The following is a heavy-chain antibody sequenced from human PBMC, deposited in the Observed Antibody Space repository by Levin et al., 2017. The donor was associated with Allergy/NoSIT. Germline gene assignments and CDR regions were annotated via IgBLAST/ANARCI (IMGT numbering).Heavy chain of an antibody. Sequence: KSGESLKISCVASGFTFSDYYMSWIRQAPGKGLECISYISRDGTNINYADSLKGRFTISRDNVRNSLYLEMHSLRADDTAVYYCARDGGGWSSVYDVWGQGTMVTVSA. CDR1: GFTFSDYY. D-gene: IGHD6-19*01. CDR3: ARDGGGWSSVYDV. CDR2: ISRDGTNI. V-gene: IGHV3-11*01. J-gene: IGHJ3*01.